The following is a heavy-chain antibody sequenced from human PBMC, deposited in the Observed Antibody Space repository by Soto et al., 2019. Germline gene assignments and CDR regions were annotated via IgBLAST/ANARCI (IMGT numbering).Heavy chain of an antibody. CDR1: GFTFSSYA. J-gene: IGHJ4*02. D-gene: IGHD3-10*01. CDR3: AKGHYYGSGSYPRYYFDY. V-gene: IGHV3-23*01. Sequence: GGSLRLSCAASGFTFSSYAMSWVRQAPGKGLEWVSAISGSGGSTYYADSVKGRFTISRDNSKNTLYLQMNSLRAEDTAVYYCAKGHYYGSGSYPRYYFDYWGQGTPVTVSS. CDR2: ISGSGGST.